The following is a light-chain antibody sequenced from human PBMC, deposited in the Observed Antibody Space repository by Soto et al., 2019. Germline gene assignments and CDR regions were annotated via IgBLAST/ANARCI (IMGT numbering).Light chain of an antibody. CDR1: QSVSSGY. J-gene: IGKJ1*01. CDR2: GVS. Sequence: DIVLTQSPGTLSLSPRERATLSCRASQSVSSGYLACYQHKPGQPPRLLIYGVSSRAPGIPDRFSGSGSGTDFTLTISRLEPEDFAAYYCQQYAASPRTYGQGTQVEVK. V-gene: IGKV3-20*01. CDR3: QQYAASPRT.